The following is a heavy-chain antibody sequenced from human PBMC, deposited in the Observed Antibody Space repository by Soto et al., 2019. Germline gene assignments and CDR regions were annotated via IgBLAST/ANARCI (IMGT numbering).Heavy chain of an antibody. CDR3: ARESRYCSGGSCYCLPGIDY. D-gene: IGHD2-15*01. J-gene: IGHJ4*02. Sequence: QVQLVQSGAEVKKPGSSVKVSCKASGGTFSSYAISWVRQAPGQGLEWMAGIIPLFGTANKAKKFQGRATITADESTSTAYRELSSLRAENTAVYYCARESRYCSGGSCYCLPGIDYWGQGTLVTVSS. CDR1: GGTFSSYA. CDR2: IIPLFGTA. V-gene: IGHV1-69*12.